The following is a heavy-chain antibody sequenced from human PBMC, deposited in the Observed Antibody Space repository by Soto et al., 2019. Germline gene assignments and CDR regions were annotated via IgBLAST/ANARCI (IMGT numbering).Heavy chain of an antibody. D-gene: IGHD2-2*03. CDR2: ISGSGGST. J-gene: IGHJ6*03. V-gene: IGHV3-23*01. CDR1: GFTFSSYA. CDR3: ANMNGYCSSTSCYAHYYYMDV. Sequence: EVQLLESGGGLVQPGGSLRLSCAASGFTFSSYAMSWVRQAPGKGLEWVSAISGSGGSTYYADSVKGRFTISRDNSKNTLDLQMNSLRAEDTAVYDCANMNGYCSSTSCYAHYYYMDVWGKGTTVTVSS.